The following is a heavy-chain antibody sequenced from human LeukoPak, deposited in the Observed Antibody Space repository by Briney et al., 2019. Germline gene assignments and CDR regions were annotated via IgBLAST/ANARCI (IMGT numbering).Heavy chain of an antibody. CDR2: INPSAGST. CDR3: ARVPITHHGYMDV. V-gene: IGHV1-46*01. J-gene: IGHJ6*03. D-gene: IGHD3-16*01. CDR1: GYMFTSYY. Sequence: GASVKVSCKASGYMFTSYYMHWVRQAPGQGLEWMGIINPSAGSTTYAQKFQGRVTMTRDMSTSTVYMELSSLRSEDTAVYYCARVPITHHGYMDVWGKGTTVTVSS.